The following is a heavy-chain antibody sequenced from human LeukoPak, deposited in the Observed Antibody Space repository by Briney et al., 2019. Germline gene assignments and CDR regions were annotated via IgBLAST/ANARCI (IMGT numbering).Heavy chain of an antibody. Sequence: GGSLRLSRAASGFTFSSYSMNWVRQAPGKGLEWVSYISSSSSTIYYADSVKGRFTISRDNAKNSLYLQMNSLRAEDTAVYYCARDLYYDSSGYYSNWFDPWGQGTLVTVSS. V-gene: IGHV3-48*04. CDR3: ARDLYYDSSGYYSNWFDP. CDR1: GFTFSSYS. J-gene: IGHJ5*02. D-gene: IGHD3-22*01. CDR2: ISSSSSTI.